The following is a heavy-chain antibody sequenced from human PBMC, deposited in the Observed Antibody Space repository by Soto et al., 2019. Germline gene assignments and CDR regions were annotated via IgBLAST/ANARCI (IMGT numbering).Heavy chain of an antibody. D-gene: IGHD6-13*01. CDR1: GYIFSNYG. CDR3: AKNSSSDWPDS. V-gene: IGHV1-18*01. J-gene: IGHJ5*01. CDR2: ISIYVSYS. Sequence: VQLVQSGAELKMPGASVKVSCKTSGYIFSNYGLTWVRQAPGQGLEWMGWISIYVSYSHSSPRFHDRLIMTTDTTTTKAFMELRNLRIDDTAVYFCAKNSSSDWPDSWGQGTLITVSS.